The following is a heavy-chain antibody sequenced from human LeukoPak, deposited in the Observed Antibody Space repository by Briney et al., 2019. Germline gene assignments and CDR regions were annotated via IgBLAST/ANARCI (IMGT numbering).Heavy chain of an antibody. V-gene: IGHV4-34*01. CDR3: AREGIRGGDYDY. CDR2: INHSGST. J-gene: IGHJ4*02. Sequence: SETLSLTCAVYGGSFSGYYWSWIRQPPGKGLEWIGEINHSGSTNYNPSLKSRVTISVDTSKNQFSLKLSSVTAADTAVYYCAREGIRGGDYDYWGQGTLVTVSS. CDR1: GGSFSGYY. D-gene: IGHD2-21*01.